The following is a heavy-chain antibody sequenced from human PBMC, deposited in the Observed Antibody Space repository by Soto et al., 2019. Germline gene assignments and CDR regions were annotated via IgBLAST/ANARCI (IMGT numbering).Heavy chain of an antibody. CDR1: GFTFSSYS. CDR3: AREDILGARSFDY. Sequence: EVQLVESGGGLVQRGGSLRLSCAASGFTFSSYSVNWVRQAPGKGLEWVSYISSGSKPIYYEDSVKGRFTVSRDNAKNSQYLQMSSLTDEDTAVYYCAREDILGARSFDYWGRGTLVTVSS. D-gene: IGHD1-26*01. CDR2: ISSGSKPI. V-gene: IGHV3-48*02. J-gene: IGHJ4*02.